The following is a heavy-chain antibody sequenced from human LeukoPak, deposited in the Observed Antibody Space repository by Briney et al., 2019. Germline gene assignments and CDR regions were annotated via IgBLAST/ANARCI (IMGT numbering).Heavy chain of an antibody. V-gene: IGHV4-59*01. CDR2: INDSGSP. CDR1: GDSISRDY. J-gene: IGHJ4*02. D-gene: IGHD6-13*01. CDR3: ARGVYIAAAQYAY. Sequence: PSETLSLTCTVSGDSISRDYWSWIRQPPGKGLKWLGYINDSGSPYYNPSLKSRVTISLDRSRNQFSLKLSSVTAADTAVYYCARGVYIAAAQYAYWGQGTLVTVSS.